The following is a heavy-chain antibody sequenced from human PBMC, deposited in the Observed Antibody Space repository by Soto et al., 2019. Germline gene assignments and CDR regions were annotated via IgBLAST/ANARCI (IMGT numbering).Heavy chain of an antibody. CDR1: GFTLGDYA. CDR2: IRSKAYGGTT. J-gene: IGHJ6*02. D-gene: IGHD6-13*01. CDR3: TTDVRHSSSWHYDYYGMDV. Sequence: PGGSLRLSCTASGFTLGDYAMSWVRQAPGKGLEWVGFIRSKAYGGTTEYAAYVKGRFTISRDDSKSIAYLQMNSLRSEDTAVYYCTTDVRHSSSWHYDYYGMDVWGQGTTVTVSS. V-gene: IGHV3-49*04.